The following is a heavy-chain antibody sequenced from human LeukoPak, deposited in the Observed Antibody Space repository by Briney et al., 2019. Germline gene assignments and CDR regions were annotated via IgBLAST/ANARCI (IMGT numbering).Heavy chain of an antibody. Sequence: PGGSLRLSCAASGFTFSSYWMHWVRQAPGKGLVWVSRINTDGSTTAYADSVKGRFTISRDNAKNTLYLEMNSLRAEDTAIYYCSRGKSAGLVNWFDPWGQGTPVTVSS. CDR3: SRGKSAGLVNWFDP. CDR1: GFTFSSYW. D-gene: IGHD2-8*02. V-gene: IGHV3-74*03. CDR2: INTDGSTT. J-gene: IGHJ5*02.